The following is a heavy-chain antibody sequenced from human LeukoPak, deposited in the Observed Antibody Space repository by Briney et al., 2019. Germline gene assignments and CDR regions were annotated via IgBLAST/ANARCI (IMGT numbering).Heavy chain of an antibody. V-gene: IGHV3-23*01. Sequence: GGSLRLSCAASGFTFSSFAMSWVRQAPGKGLEWVSAISGSGGSTYYADSVKGLFTISRDNSKNTLSLQMNSLRAEDTAIYYCAKASNTWNYFDYWGQGTLVTVSS. CDR2: ISGSGGST. CDR3: AKASNTWNYFDY. D-gene: IGHD1-1*01. J-gene: IGHJ4*02. CDR1: GFTFSSFA.